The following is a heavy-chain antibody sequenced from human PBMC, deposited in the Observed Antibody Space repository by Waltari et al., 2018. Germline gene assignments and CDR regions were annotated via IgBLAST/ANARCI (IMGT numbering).Heavy chain of an antibody. V-gene: IGHV3-53*04. J-gene: IGHJ4*02. CDR2: SYMAGTT. Sequence: EVRLVESGGDLVQPGGSLRLSCSASGITVSYNYRSWVRPAPGKGLEWVSISYMAGTTYYADSVKGRFTVSRHDSTNTLYLQMSSLRPEDTAIYYCASGWRKHFFQHWGQGALVTVSS. D-gene: IGHD6-19*01. CDR1: GITVSYNY. CDR3: ASGWRKHFFQH.